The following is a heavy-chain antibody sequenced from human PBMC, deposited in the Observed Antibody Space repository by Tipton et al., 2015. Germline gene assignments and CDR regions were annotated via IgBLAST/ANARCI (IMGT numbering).Heavy chain of an antibody. CDR1: AYSISSDYY. Sequence: TLSLTCAVSAYSISSDYYWGWIRQPPGKGLEWIGSISHSGNTYYNPSLESRVTISVDTSKNQFSLKLSSVTAADTAFYYCARCSDYYDSSGFWYNWFDPWGQGTLVTVSS. V-gene: IGHV4-38-2*01. CDR3: ARCSDYYDSSGFWYNWFDP. D-gene: IGHD3-22*01. CDR2: ISHSGNT. J-gene: IGHJ5*02.